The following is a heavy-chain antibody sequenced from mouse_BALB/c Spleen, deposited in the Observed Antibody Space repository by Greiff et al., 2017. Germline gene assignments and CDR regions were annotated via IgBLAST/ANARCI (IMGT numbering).Heavy chain of an antibody. CDR2: IRSKSNNYAT. J-gene: IGHJ4*01. Sequence: GGGLVQPKGSLKLSCAASGFTFNTNAMTWVRQAPGKGLEWVARIRSKSNNYATYYADSVKDRFTISRDDSQSMLYLQMNNLKTEDTAMYYCVRGGTGTSYYAMDYWGQGTSVTVSS. CDR3: VRGGTGTSYYAMDY. V-gene: IGHV10S3*01. D-gene: IGHD4-1*01. CDR1: GFTFNTNA.